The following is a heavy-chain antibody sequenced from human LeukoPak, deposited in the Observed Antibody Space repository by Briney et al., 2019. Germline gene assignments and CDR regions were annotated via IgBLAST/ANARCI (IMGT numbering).Heavy chain of an antibody. J-gene: IGHJ4*02. Sequence: PGGSLRLSCTASGFIFGDYAMSWFRQAPGKGLEWVSGINWNGGSTGYADSVKGRFTISRDNAKNSLYLQMNSLRAEDTALYYCARDRYSSSSPPLDYWGQGTLVTVSS. CDR2: INWNGGST. CDR3: ARDRYSSSSPPLDY. CDR1: GFIFGDYA. V-gene: IGHV3-20*04. D-gene: IGHD6-6*01.